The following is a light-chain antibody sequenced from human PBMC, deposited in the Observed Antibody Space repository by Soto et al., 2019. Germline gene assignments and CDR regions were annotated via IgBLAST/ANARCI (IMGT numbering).Light chain of an antibody. V-gene: IGKV3-20*01. CDR3: QQYGSSGT. CDR1: QSVSSDF. Sequence: EIVFTQSPGTLSLSPGERATLSCRASQSVSSDFLAWYQQKPGQAPRLLIYAASSRASGIPDRFSGSGSETEFTLTISRLEPEDFAVYYCQQYGSSGTFGQGTRLEIK. CDR2: AAS. J-gene: IGKJ5*01.